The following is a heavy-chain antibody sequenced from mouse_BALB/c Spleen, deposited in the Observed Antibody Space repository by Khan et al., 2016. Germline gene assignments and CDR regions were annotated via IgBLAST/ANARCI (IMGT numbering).Heavy chain of an antibody. V-gene: IGHV1-54*01. J-gene: IGHJ4*01. Sequence: QVQLKESGAELVRPGTSVKVSCKASGYAFPNYLIEWVKQRPGQGLEWIGVINPGSGGTNYNEKFKGKATLTADKSSSTAYMQLSSLTSDDSAVYFCARYDGYYYAMDYWGQGTSVTVSS. D-gene: IGHD2-3*01. CDR2: INPGSGGT. CDR1: GYAFPNYL. CDR3: ARYDGYYYAMDY.